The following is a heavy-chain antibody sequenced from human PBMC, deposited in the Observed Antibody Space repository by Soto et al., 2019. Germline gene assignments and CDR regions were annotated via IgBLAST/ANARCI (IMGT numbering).Heavy chain of an antibody. Sequence: SPPCTVSGGSIRSYYRSWIRQPPGKGLEWIGYIYHSGSTYYNPSLKSRVTISVDKSKNQFSLKLTSVTAADTAVYYCARDQLEGNWFDPWGQGTLVTVSS. CDR3: ARDQLEGNWFDP. CDR1: GGSIRSYY. CDR2: IYHSGST. D-gene: IGHD1-1*01. J-gene: IGHJ5*02. V-gene: IGHV4-30-2*01.